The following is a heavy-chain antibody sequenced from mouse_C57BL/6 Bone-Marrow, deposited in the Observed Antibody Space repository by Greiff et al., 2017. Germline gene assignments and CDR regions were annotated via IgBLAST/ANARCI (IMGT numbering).Heavy chain of an antibody. CDR1: GFIIKDYY. CDR2: IDPEDGDT. Sequence: EVKLQQSGAELVRPGASVKLSCTASGFIIKDYYMHWVKQRPEQGLEWIGRIDPEDGDTEYAPKFQGKATMTADTSSNTAYLQLSSLTSEDTAVYYCTTPFATVVATRAYWGQGTLVTVSA. J-gene: IGHJ3*01. CDR3: TTPFATVVATRAY. V-gene: IGHV14-1*01. D-gene: IGHD1-1*01.